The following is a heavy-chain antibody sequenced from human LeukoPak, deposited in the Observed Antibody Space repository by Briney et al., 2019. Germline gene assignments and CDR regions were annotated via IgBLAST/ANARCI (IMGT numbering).Heavy chain of an antibody. V-gene: IGHV3-15*01. CDR3: TTDRIIVVVPAAMIH. D-gene: IGHD2-2*01. J-gene: IGHJ4*02. CDR1: GFTFSNAW. CDR2: IKSKTDGGTT. Sequence: GGSLRLSCAASGFTFSNAWMSWVRQAPGKGLEWVGRIKSKTDGGTTDYAAPVKGRFTISRDDSKNTLYLQMNSLKTEDTAVYYCTTDRIIVVVPAAMIHWGQGTLVTVSS.